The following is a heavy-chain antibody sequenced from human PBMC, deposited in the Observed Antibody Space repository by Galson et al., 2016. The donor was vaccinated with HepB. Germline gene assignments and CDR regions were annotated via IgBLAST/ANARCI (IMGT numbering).Heavy chain of an antibody. D-gene: IGHD3-10*01. CDR2: IYWDDEK. CDR1: GFSPTTSGVG. J-gene: IGHJ6*02. Sequence: PALVKPTQTLTLTCTCSGFSPTTSGVGVGWIRQPPGKALEWLALIYWDDEKRYSPSLKNRLTITKDTSKNQVVLTMTNMDPVDTATYFCAHTHLRGFGDFYPFYTMDVWGQGTTVIVSS. V-gene: IGHV2-5*02. CDR3: AHTHLRGFGDFYPFYTMDV.